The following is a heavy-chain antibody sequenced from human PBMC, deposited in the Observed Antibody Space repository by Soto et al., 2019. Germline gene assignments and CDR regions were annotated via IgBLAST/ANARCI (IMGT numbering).Heavy chain of an antibody. CDR1: CGSVSSGDYY. D-gene: IGHD5-18*01. V-gene: IGHV4-61*08. CDR2: IYYSGST. J-gene: IGHJ5*02. Sequence: SETLSLTCTVSCGSVSSGDYYWSWIRQPPGKGLEWIGYIYYSGSTNYNPSLKSRVSISLDTSKNQFSLRLTSVTAADTAVYYCARIPVDTYMINWFDPWGQGTLVTVSS. CDR3: ARIPVDTYMINWFDP.